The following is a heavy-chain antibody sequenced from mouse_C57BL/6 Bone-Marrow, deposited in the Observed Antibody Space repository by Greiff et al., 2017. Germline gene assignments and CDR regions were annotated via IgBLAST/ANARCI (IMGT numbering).Heavy chain of an antibody. CDR1: GFSLTSYG. D-gene: IGHD1-1*01. CDR2: IWSGGST. J-gene: IGHJ2*01. V-gene: IGHV2-2*01. Sequence: QVQLQQSGPGLVQPSQSLSITCTVSGFSLTSYGVHWVRQSPGKGLEWLGVIWSGGSTDYNAAFISRLSISKDNSKSQVFFKMNSLQADDTAIYYCASFITTVVGNYFDYWGQGTTLTVSS. CDR3: ASFITTVVGNYFDY.